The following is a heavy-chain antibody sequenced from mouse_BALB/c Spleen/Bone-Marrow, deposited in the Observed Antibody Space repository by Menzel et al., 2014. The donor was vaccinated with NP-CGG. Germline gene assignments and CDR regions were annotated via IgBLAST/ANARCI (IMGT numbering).Heavy chain of an antibody. CDR1: GYTFSNYW. V-gene: IGHV1-9*01. CDR2: ILPGNTNA. CDR3: ARGWYSMDD. J-gene: IGHJ4*01. Sequence: VKLMESGAEQMQPGASVKISCKATGYTFSNYWIEWVKQGPGHGLEWIGEILPGNTNANYNEKFKGRATFTADTSSNTAYMQLSSLTSEDSAVYYCARGWYSMDDWGQGTSVTVSS.